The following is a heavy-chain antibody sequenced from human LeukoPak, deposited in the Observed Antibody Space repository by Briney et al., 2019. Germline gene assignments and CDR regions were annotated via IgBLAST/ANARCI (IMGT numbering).Heavy chain of an antibody. CDR2: ISAYNGNT. D-gene: IGHD3-3*01. CDR1: GYTFTSYG. J-gene: IGHJ3*02. V-gene: IGHV1-18*01. Sequence: GASVKVSCKASGYTFTSYGISWVRQAPGQGHEWMGWISAYNGNTNYAQKLQGRVTMTTDTSTSRAYMELRSLRSDDTAVYYCARDFFPTLRFLGIWGQGTMLTVSS. CDR3: ARDFFPTLRFLGI.